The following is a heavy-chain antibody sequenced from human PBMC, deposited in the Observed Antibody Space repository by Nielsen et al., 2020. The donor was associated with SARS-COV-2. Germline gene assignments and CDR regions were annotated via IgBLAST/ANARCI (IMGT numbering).Heavy chain of an antibody. D-gene: IGHD3-22*01. CDR2: ISWNSGSI. V-gene: IGHV3-9*01. Sequence: SLKISCAASGFTFDDYAMHWVRQAPGKGLEWVSGISWNSGSIGYADSVKGRFTISRDNAKNSLYLQMNSLRSDDTAVYYCASSAPPSGFNWFDPWGQGTLVTVSS. J-gene: IGHJ5*02. CDR3: ASSAPPSGFNWFDP. CDR1: GFTFDDYA.